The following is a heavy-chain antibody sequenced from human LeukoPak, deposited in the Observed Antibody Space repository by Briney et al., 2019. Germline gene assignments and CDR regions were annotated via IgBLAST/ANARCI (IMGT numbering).Heavy chain of an antibody. CDR3: ASQVYSGYDCWTRDY. D-gene: IGHD5-12*01. J-gene: IGHJ4*02. CDR2: IYYSGST. CDR1: GGSISSSSYY. V-gene: IGHV4-39*01. Sequence: SETLSLTCTVSGGSISSSSYYWGWIRQPPGKGLEWIGSIYYSGSTYYNPSLKSRVTISVDTSKNQFSLKLSSVTAADTAVYYCASQVYSGYDCWTRDYWGQGTLVTVSS.